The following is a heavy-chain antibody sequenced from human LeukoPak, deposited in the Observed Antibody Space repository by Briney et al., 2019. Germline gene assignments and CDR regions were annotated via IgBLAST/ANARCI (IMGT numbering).Heavy chain of an antibody. CDR1: GGSISSYY. Sequence: PSETLSLTCTVSGGSISSYYWSWIRQPPGKGLEWIGYIYYSGSTNYNPSLKSRVTISVDTSKNQFSLKLSSVTAADTAVYYCARALNYYDSRRPSYYFDYWGQGTLVAVSS. CDR2: IYYSGST. D-gene: IGHD3-22*01. V-gene: IGHV4-59*08. J-gene: IGHJ4*02. CDR3: ARALNYYDSRRPSYYFDY.